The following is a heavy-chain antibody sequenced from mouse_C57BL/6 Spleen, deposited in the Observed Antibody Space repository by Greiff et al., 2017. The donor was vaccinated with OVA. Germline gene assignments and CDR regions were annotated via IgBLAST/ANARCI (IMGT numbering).Heavy chain of an antibody. CDR3: ARGVTTVVAHYAMDY. D-gene: IGHD1-1*01. V-gene: IGHV5-17*01. CDR1: GFTFSDYG. Sequence: EVHLVESGGGLVKPGGSLKLSCAASGFTFSDYGMHWVRQAPEKGLEWVAYISSGSSTIYYADTVKGGFTISRANAKNTLFLQMTSLRSVDTAMYDCARGVTTVVAHYAMDYWGQGTSVTVSS. CDR2: ISSGSSTI. J-gene: IGHJ4*01.